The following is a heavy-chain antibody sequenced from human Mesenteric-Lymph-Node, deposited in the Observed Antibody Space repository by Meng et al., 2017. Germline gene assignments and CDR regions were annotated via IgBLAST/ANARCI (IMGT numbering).Heavy chain of an antibody. Sequence: GSLRLSCTVSGGSISSSSYYWGWIRQPPGKGLEWIGSIYYSGSTYYNPSLKSRVTISVDKSKNQFSLKLSSVTAADTAVYYCARGGVCGGDCFGMDVWGQGTTVTVSS. CDR3: ARGGVCGGDCFGMDV. D-gene: IGHD2-21*01. CDR2: IYYSGST. J-gene: IGHJ6*02. V-gene: IGHV4-39*07. CDR1: GGSISSSSYY.